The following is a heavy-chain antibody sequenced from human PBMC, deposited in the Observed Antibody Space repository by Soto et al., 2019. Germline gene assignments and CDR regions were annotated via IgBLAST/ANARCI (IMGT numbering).Heavy chain of an antibody. Sequence: QVQLQESGPGLVKPSQTLSLTCTVSGGSISSGGYYWSWIRQHPGKGLEWIGYIYYSGSTYYNPSLKSRVTISVDTSKNQFSLKLSSVTAADTAVYYCAKNYGGSSSRMNYYWYFDLWGRGTLVTVSS. CDR2: IYYSGST. CDR3: AKNYGGSSSRMNYYWYFDL. J-gene: IGHJ2*01. V-gene: IGHV4-31*03. D-gene: IGHD2-15*01. CDR1: GGSISSGGYY.